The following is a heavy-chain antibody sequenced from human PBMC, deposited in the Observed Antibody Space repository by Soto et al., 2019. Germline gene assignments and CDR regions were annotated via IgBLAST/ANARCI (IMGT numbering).Heavy chain of an antibody. V-gene: IGHV6-1*01. CDR2: TYYRSKWYN. J-gene: IGHJ4*02. CDR1: GDSVSSNSAA. CDR3: ARDSREVGDSSSGTIDY. D-gene: IGHD6-6*01. Sequence: QSQTLSLTCAISGDSVSSNSAAWNWIRQSPSRGLEWLGRTYYRSKWYNDYAVSVKSRITINPDTSKNQFSLQLNSVTPEDTAVYYCARDSREVGDSSSGTIDYWGQGTLVTVSS.